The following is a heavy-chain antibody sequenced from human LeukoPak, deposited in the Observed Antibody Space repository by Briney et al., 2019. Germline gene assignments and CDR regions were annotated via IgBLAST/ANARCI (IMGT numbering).Heavy chain of an antibody. V-gene: IGHV4-59*12. CDR2: IYYSGST. J-gene: IGHJ4*02. D-gene: IGHD5-24*01. CDR3: ARESSLNGYPYYFDY. CDR1: GDSISNYY. Sequence: SETLSLTCTVSGDSISNYYWSWIRQPPGKGLEWIGYIYYSGSTNYNPSLKSRVTISGDTSKNQFSLKLSSVTAADTAVYYCARESSLNGYPYYFDYWGQGTLVTVSS.